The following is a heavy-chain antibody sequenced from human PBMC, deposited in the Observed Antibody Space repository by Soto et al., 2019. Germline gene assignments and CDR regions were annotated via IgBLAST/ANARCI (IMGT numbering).Heavy chain of an antibody. V-gene: IGHV3-23*01. CDR3: AKDKVRSEWELLLLIDN. CDR2: ITSRGDVT. D-gene: IGHD1-26*01. Sequence: GGSLRLSCAASGFSVSSYAMGWVRQAPGKGLEWVSGITSRGDVTYYADSVKGRFSISRDNSNKTLYLQVNSPRAEDKAEYYCAKDKVRSEWELLLLIDNWGQGTLVTVSS. CDR1: GFSVSSYA. J-gene: IGHJ4*02.